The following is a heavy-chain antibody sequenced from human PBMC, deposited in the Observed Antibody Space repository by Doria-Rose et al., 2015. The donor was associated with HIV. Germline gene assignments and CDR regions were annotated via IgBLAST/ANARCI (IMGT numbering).Heavy chain of an antibody. Sequence: TCTVSGDSIHNFYWTWVRQAAGKGLEWIGRIYSTGSTNYNPSLQSRVTISIDTSRSQFSLSLRSVTAADTAFYFCARDRDDYWGQGALVTVTS. V-gene: IGHV4-4*07. CDR1: GDSIHNFY. CDR3: ARDRDDY. CDR2: IYSTGST. J-gene: IGHJ4*02.